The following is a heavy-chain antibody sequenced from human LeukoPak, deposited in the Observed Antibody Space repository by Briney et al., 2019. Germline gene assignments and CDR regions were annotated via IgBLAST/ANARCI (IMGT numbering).Heavy chain of an antibody. CDR1: EYTFTSYY. V-gene: IGHV1-46*01. CDR3: ARDRPDYVWGSYRSYFDY. D-gene: IGHD3-16*02. J-gene: IGHJ4*02. CDR2: INPSGGST. Sequence: EASVKVSCKASEYTFTSYYMHWVRQAPGQGLEWMGIINPSGGSTSYAQKFQGRVTMTRDMSTSTVYMELSSLRSEDTAVYYCARDRPDYVWGSYRSYFDYWGQGTLVTVSS.